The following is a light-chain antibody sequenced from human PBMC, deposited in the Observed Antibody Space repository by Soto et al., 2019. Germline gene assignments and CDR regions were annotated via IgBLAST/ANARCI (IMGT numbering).Light chain of an antibody. Sequence: DIQMTQSPSSLAASVGARVTITCRASQSISTYLNWYQQKPGKAPKVLIFDASRLQSGVASRFSGSGSGTDFTLTISSLQPEDSATYYCQQSHSSPLTFGGGTKVEFK. V-gene: IGKV1-39*01. J-gene: IGKJ4*01. CDR3: QQSHSSPLT. CDR1: QSISTY. CDR2: DAS.